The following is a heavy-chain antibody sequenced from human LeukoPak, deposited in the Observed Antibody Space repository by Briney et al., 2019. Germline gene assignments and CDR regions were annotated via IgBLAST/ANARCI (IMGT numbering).Heavy chain of an antibody. CDR2: ISHTGSTM. CDR3: AREVRGVIPGAFDI. V-gene: IGHV3-48*01. Sequence: GGSLRLSCAASGFSFSSYSMNWVRQAPGKGLEWVSYISHTGSTMSYADSVKGRFTISRDNSKNALYLQMNSLRAEDTAVYYCAREVRGVIPGAFDIWGQGTMVTVSS. J-gene: IGHJ3*02. D-gene: IGHD3-10*01. CDR1: GFSFSSYS.